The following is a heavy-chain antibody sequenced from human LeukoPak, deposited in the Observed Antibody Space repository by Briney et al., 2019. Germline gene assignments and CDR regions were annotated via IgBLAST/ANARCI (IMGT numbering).Heavy chain of an antibody. V-gene: IGHV3-21*01. Sequence: GGSLRLSCAGSGFTFSTYWLSWVRQAPGKGLEWVSSISSSSYIYYADSVKGRFTISRDNAKNSLYLQMNSLRAEDTAVYYCARASEYYYDSSGYYPPYYYYGMDVWGQGTTVTVSS. CDR1: GFTFSTYW. D-gene: IGHD3-22*01. CDR3: ARASEYYYDSSGYYPPYYYYGMDV. J-gene: IGHJ6*02. CDR2: ISSSSYI.